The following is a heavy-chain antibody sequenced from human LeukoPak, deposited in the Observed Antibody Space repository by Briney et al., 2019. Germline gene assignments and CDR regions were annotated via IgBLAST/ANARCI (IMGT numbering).Heavy chain of an antibody. CDR3: ARDRGGMATPDRY. Sequence: ASVKVSCKASGYTFTGYYMHWVRQAPGQGLEWMGWISAYNGNTNYAQKLQGRVTMTTDTSTSTAYMKLRSLRSDDTAVYYCARDRGGMATPDRYWGQGTLVTVSS. V-gene: IGHV1-18*04. D-gene: IGHD5-24*01. CDR1: GYTFTGYY. CDR2: ISAYNGNT. J-gene: IGHJ4*02.